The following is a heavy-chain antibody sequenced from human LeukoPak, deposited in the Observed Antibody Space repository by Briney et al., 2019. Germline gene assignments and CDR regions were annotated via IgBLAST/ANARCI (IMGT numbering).Heavy chain of an antibody. CDR1: GGSFSGYY. V-gene: IGHV4-34*01. CDR2: INHSGST. Sequence: SETLSLTCAVYGGSFSGYYWSWIRQPPGKGLEWIGEINHSGSTNYNPSLKSRVTISVDTSKNQFSLKLSSVTAAGTAVYYCARNRLRFLEWLSEGMDVWGQGTTVTVSS. D-gene: IGHD3-3*01. J-gene: IGHJ6*02. CDR3: ARNRLRFLEWLSEGMDV.